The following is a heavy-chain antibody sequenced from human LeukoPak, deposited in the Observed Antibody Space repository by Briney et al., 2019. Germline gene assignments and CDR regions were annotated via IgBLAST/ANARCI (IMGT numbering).Heavy chain of an antibody. Sequence: ASVKVSCKASGYTFTSYDINWVRQATGQGLERMGWMNPNSGNTGYAQKFQGRVTMTRNTSISTAYMKLSSLRSEDTAVYYCARGPERGSSPYYHYGMDVWGQGTTVTVSS. J-gene: IGHJ6*02. CDR3: ARGPERGSSPYYHYGMDV. CDR2: MNPNSGNT. V-gene: IGHV1-8*01. CDR1: GYTFTSYD. D-gene: IGHD1-26*01.